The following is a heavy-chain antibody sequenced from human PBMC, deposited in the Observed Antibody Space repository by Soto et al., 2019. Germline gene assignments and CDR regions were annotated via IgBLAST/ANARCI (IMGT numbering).Heavy chain of an antibody. CDR3: AGDPYYYGSAF. J-gene: IGHJ4*02. Sequence: GGSLRLSXAASGFRFSDHYMTWIRRAPGKGLEWVSKISGGGTTMYYADSVKGRFTVSRDNAKNSLYLQMNSLRAEDTAVYYCAGDPYYYGSAFWGQGALVTVSS. D-gene: IGHD3-10*01. CDR2: ISGGGTTM. V-gene: IGHV3-11*01. CDR1: GFRFSDHY.